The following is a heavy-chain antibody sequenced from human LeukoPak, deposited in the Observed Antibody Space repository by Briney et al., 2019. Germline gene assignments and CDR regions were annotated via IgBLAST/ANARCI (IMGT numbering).Heavy chain of an antibody. D-gene: IGHD3-9*01. V-gene: IGHV3-23*01. CDR1: GFTFSSYA. Sequence: PGGSLRLSCAASGFTFSSYAMNCVRQAPGKGLEWVSSMSGNGKSTYHADSVKGRFTISRDNSKNTLYLQMNSLRAEDTAVYYCAKAATLTGYQNWGQGTLVTVSS. CDR3: AKAATLTGYQN. J-gene: IGHJ4*02. CDR2: MSGNGKST.